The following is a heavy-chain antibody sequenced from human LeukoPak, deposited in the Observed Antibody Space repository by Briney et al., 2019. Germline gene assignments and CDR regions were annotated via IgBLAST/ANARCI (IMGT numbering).Heavy chain of an antibody. CDR1: GGSISSGGYS. CDR3: AREEAGNFDY. Sequence: PSETLSLTCAVSGGSISSGGYSWSWIRQPPGKGLEWIGYIYHSGSTYYNPSLKSRVTISVDRSKNQFSLKLSSVTAADTAVYYCAREEAGNFDYWGQGTLVTVSS. D-gene: IGHD1-1*01. CDR2: IYHSGST. J-gene: IGHJ4*02. V-gene: IGHV4-30-2*01.